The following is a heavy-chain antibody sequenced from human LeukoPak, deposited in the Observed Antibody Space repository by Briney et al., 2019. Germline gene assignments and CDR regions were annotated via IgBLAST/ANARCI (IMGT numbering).Heavy chain of an antibody. CDR2: ISDTGGAI. CDR3: AKDTSGWSLT. CDR1: GSAFSGYE. J-gene: IGHJ5*02. V-gene: IGHV3-48*03. D-gene: IGHD2-2*01. Sequence: GESLRLSCAASGSAFSGYEMYWVRQAPGKGLEWISYISDTGGAIHYADSVKGRFTISRDNAKNSLYLQMNSLRAEDTAVYYCAKDTSGWSLTWGQGTLVTVSS.